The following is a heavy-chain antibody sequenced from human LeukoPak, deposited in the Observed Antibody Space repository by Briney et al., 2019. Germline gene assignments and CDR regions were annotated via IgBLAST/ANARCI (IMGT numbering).Heavy chain of an antibody. V-gene: IGHV4-30-2*01. D-gene: IGHD1-26*01. CDR2: ISHSGST. CDR1: GGSISSDDYY. J-gene: IGHJ4*02. CDR3: ARDHGISTFFDY. Sequence: SETLSLTCTVSGGSISSDDYYWSWIRQPPGKDLEWFGYISHSGSTYYSPSLKSRVTMSVDRSKNQSSLNLSSVTAADTAVYYCARDHGISTFFDYWGQGTLVTVSS.